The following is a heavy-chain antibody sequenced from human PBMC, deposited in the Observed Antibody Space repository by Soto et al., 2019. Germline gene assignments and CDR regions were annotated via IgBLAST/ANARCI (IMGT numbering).Heavy chain of an antibody. J-gene: IGHJ4*02. V-gene: IGHV3-21*01. CDR3: ARGDEYGDYFDY. CDR1: GFTFSSYS. D-gene: IGHD4-17*01. CDR2: ISSSSSYI. Sequence: EVQLVESGGGLVKPGGSLRLSCAASGFTFSSYSMNWVRQAPGKGLEWVSSISSSSSYIYYADSVKGRFTISRDNAKNSLYLQVNSLRAEDTAVYYCARGDEYGDYFDYWGQGTLVTVSS.